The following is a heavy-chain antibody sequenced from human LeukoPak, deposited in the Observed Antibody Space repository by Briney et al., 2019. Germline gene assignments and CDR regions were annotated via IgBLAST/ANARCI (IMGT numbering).Heavy chain of an antibody. D-gene: IGHD6-19*01. CDR3: AREPYDGSSAGFDY. CDR2: ISSSGSTI. Sequence: PGGSLRLSCAASGFTFSSYEMMWVRQTPGRGLEWVSYISSSGSTIYYADSVKGRFTISRDNAKNSLYLQMNSLRAEDTAVYYCAREPYDGSSAGFDYWGQGTLVIVSS. V-gene: IGHV3-48*03. J-gene: IGHJ4*02. CDR1: GFTFSSYE.